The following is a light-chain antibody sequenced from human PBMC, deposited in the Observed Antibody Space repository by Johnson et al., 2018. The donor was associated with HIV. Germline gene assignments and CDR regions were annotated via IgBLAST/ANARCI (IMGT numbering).Light chain of an antibody. CDR2: DSY. V-gene: IGLV1-51*01. CDR1: SSNIGNNY. Sequence: SVLTQPPSVSAAPGQKVTISCSGSSSNIGNNYVSWYQQLPGTAPKLLIYDSYSRPSGIPDRFSGSKSGTSATLGITGLQTGDEADYYCGTWDSSLSAHYVFGTGTKVTVL. J-gene: IGLJ1*01. CDR3: GTWDSSLSAHYV.